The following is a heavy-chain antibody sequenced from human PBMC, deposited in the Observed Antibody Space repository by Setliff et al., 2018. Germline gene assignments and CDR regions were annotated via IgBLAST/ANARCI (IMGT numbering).Heavy chain of an antibody. V-gene: IGHV1-46*01. Sequence: ASVKVSCKASGYTFTNHYMHWVRQAPGQGLEWMGTTNPGGGSTTYAQKFQGRVTMTRDTSTSTVYMELSSLRTEDTAVYYCARGYYDSYARYYVVGDYWGQGTPVTVSS. CDR2: TNPGGGST. CDR3: ARGYYDSYARYYVVGDY. D-gene: IGHD3-22*01. CDR1: GYTFTNHY. J-gene: IGHJ4*02.